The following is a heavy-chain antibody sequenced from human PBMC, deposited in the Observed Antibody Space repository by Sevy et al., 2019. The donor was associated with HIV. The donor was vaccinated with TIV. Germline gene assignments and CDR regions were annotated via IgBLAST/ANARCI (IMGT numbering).Heavy chain of an antibody. J-gene: IGHJ4*02. CDR3: VSLFLSYRSGWSYFDY. Sequence: GGSLRLSCAISGFTVNDKYIIWVRQAPGKGLEWGSVIFSSGSTYYADSAKGRFTISRDTSKNTVDLQMNSVRAEDTAVYYCVSLFLSYRSGWSYFDYWGQGTLVTVSS. D-gene: IGHD6-19*01. CDR2: IFSSGST. CDR1: GFTVNDKY. V-gene: IGHV3-66*02.